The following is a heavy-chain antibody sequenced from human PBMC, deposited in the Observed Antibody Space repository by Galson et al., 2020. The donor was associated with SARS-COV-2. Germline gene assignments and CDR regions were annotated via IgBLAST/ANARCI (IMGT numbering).Heavy chain of an antibody. D-gene: IGHD2-15*01. CDR1: GYSFTSYW. V-gene: IGHV5-10-1*01. CDR3: ARHVVYCSGGSCFAYFDF. J-gene: IGHJ4*02. CDR2: IDPSDSYT. Sequence: KVSCKGSGYSFTSYWISWVRQMPGKGLEWMGRIDPSDSYTNYSPSFQGHVTISADKSISTAYLQWSSLKASDTAMDYCARHVVYCSGGSCFAYFDFWGQGTLVTVSS.